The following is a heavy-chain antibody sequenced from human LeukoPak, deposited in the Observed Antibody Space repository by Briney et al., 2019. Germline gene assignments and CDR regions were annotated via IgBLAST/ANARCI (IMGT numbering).Heavy chain of an antibody. CDR2: IHPSTGNP. J-gene: IGHJ4*02. V-gene: IGHV7-4-1*02. CDR1: GYMFSNYA. D-gene: IGHD3-16*02. CDR3: ARALDSLGGLSLPDY. Sequence: ASVKVSCKASGYMFSNYAMNWVRQAPGQGLEFMGWIHPSTGNPAYAQGVTGRVVFSLDTSVSTTYLQINSLKAEDTAVYFCARALDSLGGLSLPDYWGQGTLVTVSS.